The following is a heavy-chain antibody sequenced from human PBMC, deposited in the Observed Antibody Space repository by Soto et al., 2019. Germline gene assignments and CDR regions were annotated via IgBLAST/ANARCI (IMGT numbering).Heavy chain of an antibody. J-gene: IGHJ5*02. CDR2: IYYSGRT. D-gene: IGHD6-19*01. CDR3: ARFDSSGWYPNWFDP. V-gene: IGHV4-39*01. CDR1: GGYISSSSYY. Sequence: SETLSLTCTVSGGYISSSSYYWGWIRQPPGKGLEWSGSIYYSGRTYYNPSLKSRVNISVDTSKNQFSLKLSSVTAADTAVYYCARFDSSGWYPNWFDPWGQGTLVTVSS.